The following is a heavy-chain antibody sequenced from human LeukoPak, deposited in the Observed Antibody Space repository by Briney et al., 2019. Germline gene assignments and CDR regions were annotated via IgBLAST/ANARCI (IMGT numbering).Heavy chain of an antibody. J-gene: IGHJ4*02. D-gene: IGHD6-19*01. CDR1: GYTFTGYY. Sequence: GASVKVSCKASGYTFTGYYMHWVRQAPGQGLEWMGWINPNSGNTGYAQKFQGRVTMTRNTSISTAYMELSSLRSEDTAVYYCAKDFDSSGWYQFDYWGQGTLVTVSS. V-gene: IGHV1-8*02. CDR3: AKDFDSSGWYQFDY. CDR2: INPNSGNT.